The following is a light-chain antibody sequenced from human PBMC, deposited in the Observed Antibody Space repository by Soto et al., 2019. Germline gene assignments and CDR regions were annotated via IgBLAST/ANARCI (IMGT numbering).Light chain of an antibody. J-gene: IGKJ2*01. CDR1: QSVSSY. CDR2: DAS. Sequence: EIVLTQSPATLSLSPGERATLSCRASQSVSSYLAWYQQKPGQAPRLLIYDASNRATGIPARFSGSGSGTDFTLTISSLEPEVFQVYYCQQRSNWPPYTFGQGTKLEIK. V-gene: IGKV3-11*01. CDR3: QQRSNWPPYT.